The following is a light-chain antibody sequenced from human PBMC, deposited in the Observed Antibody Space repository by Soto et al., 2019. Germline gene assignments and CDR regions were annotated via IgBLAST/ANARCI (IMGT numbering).Light chain of an antibody. Sequence: DIQMTQSPSSLSASVGDRVTITCRASQTISSYLHWYQQKPGNAPKVLIYAASSLRSGVPSRFSGSGSGTDFTLTISSLQPEDFANYHCQQRHTWTFGQGTKVE. J-gene: IGKJ1*01. V-gene: IGKV1-39*01. CDR1: QTISSY. CDR2: AAS. CDR3: QQRHTWT.